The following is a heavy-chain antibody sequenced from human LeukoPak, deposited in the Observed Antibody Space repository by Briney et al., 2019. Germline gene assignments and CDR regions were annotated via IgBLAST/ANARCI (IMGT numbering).Heavy chain of an antibody. CDR3: ARDAGPSSGWSYYYYYYMDV. CDR1: GFTFSSYT. Sequence: GGSLRLSCAASGFTFSSYTMLWVRQAPGKGLEWVSSISSGSSYIYYADSVKGRFTISRDNAKNSLYLQMNSLRAEDTAVYYCARDAGPSSGWSYYYYYYMDVWGKGTTVTVSS. J-gene: IGHJ6*03. D-gene: IGHD6-19*01. V-gene: IGHV3-21*01. CDR2: ISSGSSYI.